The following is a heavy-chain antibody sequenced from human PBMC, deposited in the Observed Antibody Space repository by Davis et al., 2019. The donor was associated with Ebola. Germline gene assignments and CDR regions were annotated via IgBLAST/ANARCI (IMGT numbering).Heavy chain of an antibody. CDR3: ARNGDYYYYGMDV. D-gene: IGHD4-17*01. Sequence: GESLKISCAASGFTVSSNYMSWVRQASGKGLEWVGRIRSKANSYATAYAASVKGRFTISRDNSKNTLYLQMNSLRAEDTAVYYCARNGDYYYYGMDVWGQGTTVTVSS. CDR2: IRSKANSYAT. J-gene: IGHJ6*02. V-gene: IGHV3-73*01. CDR1: GFTVSSNY.